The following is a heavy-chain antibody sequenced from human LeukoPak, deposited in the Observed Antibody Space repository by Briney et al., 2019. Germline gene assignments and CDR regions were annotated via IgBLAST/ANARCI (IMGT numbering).Heavy chain of an antibody. V-gene: IGHV4-39*07. D-gene: IGHD3-22*01. Sequence: PSETLSLTCTVSGGSISSGSYYWGWIRQAPGKGLEWIGNIYHSGTTYYIPSLKSRVTISVDTSKNQFSLNLTSVTAADTAVYYCARGSTMAVERKEYDAFDIWGQGTMVTVSS. CDR3: ARGSTMAVERKEYDAFDI. CDR1: GGSISSGSYY. CDR2: IYHSGTT. J-gene: IGHJ3*02.